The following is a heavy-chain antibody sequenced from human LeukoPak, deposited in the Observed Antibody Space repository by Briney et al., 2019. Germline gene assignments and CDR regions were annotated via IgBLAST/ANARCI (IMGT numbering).Heavy chain of an antibody. CDR2: ISAYNGNT. J-gene: IGHJ4*02. V-gene: IGHV1-18*01. Sequence: RASVKVSCKASGYTFTSYGISWVRQAPGQGLEWMGWISAYNGNTNYAQKLQGRVTMTTDTSTSTAYMELRSLRSDDTAVYYCARARMPGIAAAGTGGYFDYWGQGTLVTVSS. CDR3: ARARMPGIAAAGTGGYFDY. CDR1: GYTFTSYG. D-gene: IGHD6-13*01.